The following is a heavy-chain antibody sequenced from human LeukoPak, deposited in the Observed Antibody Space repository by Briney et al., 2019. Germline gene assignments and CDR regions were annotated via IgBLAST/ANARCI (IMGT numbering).Heavy chain of an antibody. V-gene: IGHV3-48*01. Sequence: PGGSLRLSCAATGITLRNAWMNWVRQAPGKGLEWVSYISSSGNAIYYADSVKGRFTISRDKAKNSLYLEMNSLRAEDTAVYYCARGIQYLNYFDYWGQGTLVTVYS. CDR1: GITLRNAW. J-gene: IGHJ4*02. D-gene: IGHD5-18*01. CDR2: ISSSGNAI. CDR3: ARGIQYLNYFDY.